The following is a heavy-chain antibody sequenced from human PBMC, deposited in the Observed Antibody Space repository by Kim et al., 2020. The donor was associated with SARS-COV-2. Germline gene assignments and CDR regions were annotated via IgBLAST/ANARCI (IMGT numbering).Heavy chain of an antibody. CDR3: ANPRQPDY. CDR2: T. Sequence: TTYADSVKGRFTGSRDNSKNTLYLQMSSLRAEDTAIYYCANPRQPDYWGQGTLVTVSS. V-gene: IGHV3-23*01. D-gene: IGHD6-13*01. J-gene: IGHJ4*02.